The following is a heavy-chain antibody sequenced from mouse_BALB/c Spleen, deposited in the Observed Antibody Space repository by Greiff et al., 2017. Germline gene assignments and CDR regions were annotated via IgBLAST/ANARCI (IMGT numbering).Heavy chain of an antibody. Sequence: EVQRVESGGGLVQPGGSLRLSCATSGFTFTDYYMSWVRQPPGKALEWLGFIRNKANGYTTEYSASVKGRSTISRDNSQSILYLQMNTLRAEDSATYYCARDRNYGFAYWGQGTLVTVSA. CDR1: GFTFTDYY. V-gene: IGHV7-3*02. D-gene: IGHD1-1*01. CDR2: IRNKANGYTT. CDR3: ARDRNYGFAY. J-gene: IGHJ3*01.